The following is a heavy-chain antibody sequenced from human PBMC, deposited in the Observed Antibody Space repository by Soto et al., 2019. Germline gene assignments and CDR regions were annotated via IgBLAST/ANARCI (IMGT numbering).Heavy chain of an antibody. V-gene: IGHV3-7*01. D-gene: IGHD1-26*01. J-gene: IGHJ4*02. CDR3: VGAHFDY. CDR2: INEDGSDT. CDR1: GFTFSSYW. Sequence: EVLMVESGGDLVQPGGSLRLSCSGSGFTFSSYWMNWVRQTPGKGLEWVANINEDGSDTYYMDSEKGRFTISRDNAKNSLYLQMNSLRAEDTAVYFCVGAHFDYWGQGTLVIVSS.